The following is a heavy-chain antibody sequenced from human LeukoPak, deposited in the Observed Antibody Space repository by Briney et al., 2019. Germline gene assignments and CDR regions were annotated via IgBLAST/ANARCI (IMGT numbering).Heavy chain of an antibody. V-gene: IGHV4-59*13. CDR1: GGSISHYY. J-gene: IGHJ4*02. CDR2: IYCSGST. D-gene: IGHD5-24*01. CDR3: ARVVDHGYSDY. Sequence: SETLSLTCTDSGGSISHYYWSWIRQPPGKGLEWIGYIYCSGSTNYNPSLESRVTISVDTSKNRFSLSLDSVSAADTAVYYCARVVDHGYSDYWGLGTLVTVSS.